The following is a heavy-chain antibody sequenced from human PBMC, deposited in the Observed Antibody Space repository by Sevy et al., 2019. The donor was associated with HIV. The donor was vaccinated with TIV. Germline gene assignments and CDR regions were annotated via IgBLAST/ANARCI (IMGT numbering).Heavy chain of an antibody. D-gene: IGHD6-19*01. J-gene: IGHJ4*02. CDR2: LDNSGDNT. V-gene: IGHV3-23*01. Sequence: GGSLRLSCAASGFTFDNYAMTWVRQTPGKGLEWVSTLDNSGDNTYNADSVKGRFTISRDNSKNTLYPQMDSLRAEDTAIYYCAKAGGGWNYFDYSGQSTLVTVSS. CDR3: AKAGGGWNYFDY. CDR1: GFTFDNYA.